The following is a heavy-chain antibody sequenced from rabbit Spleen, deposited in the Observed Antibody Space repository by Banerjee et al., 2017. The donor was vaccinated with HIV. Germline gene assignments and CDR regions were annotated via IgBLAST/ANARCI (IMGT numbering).Heavy chain of an antibody. CDR2: IFTGSDST. V-gene: IGHV1S45*01. Sequence: QQQLEESGGGLVKPGGTLTLTCKASGIDFSSYYYMCWVRQAPGKGLEWIGCIFTGSDSTYYASWAKGRFTFSKTSSTTVTLQMTSLTAADTATYFCARDTGTSFSTYGMDLWGPGTLVTVS. CDR3: ARDTGTSFSTYGMDL. J-gene: IGHJ6*01. D-gene: IGHD4-2*01. CDR1: GIDFSSYYY.